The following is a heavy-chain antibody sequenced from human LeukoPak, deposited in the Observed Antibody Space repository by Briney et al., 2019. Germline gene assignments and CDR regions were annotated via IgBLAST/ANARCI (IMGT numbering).Heavy chain of an antibody. CDR1: GASISSSNFY. CDR2: IYYGETT. J-gene: IGHJ4*02. D-gene: IGHD6-19*01. CDR3: AREPGIAVAGPGFDY. V-gene: IGHV4-39*07. Sequence: SETLSLTCTVSGASISSSNFYWDWIRQSPGKGLEWIGNIYYGETTSYNPSFKSRVTISVDSSKNQFSLKVNSVTAADTAVYYCAREPGIAVAGPGFDYWGQGTLVTVSS.